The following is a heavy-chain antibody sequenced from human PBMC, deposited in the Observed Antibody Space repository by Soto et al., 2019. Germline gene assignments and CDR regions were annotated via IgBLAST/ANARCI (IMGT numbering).Heavy chain of an antibody. Sequence: QVELVQSGAEVKRPGPSVKVSCKASGGTFSSYAFSCVRQAPGQGLEWMGGIIPVFNSPSLAQNLHGRVTVTADKSTSTAYMELSALRFEDTAVYYCAIIGYNNDLDVWGQGTTVIVSS. CDR2: IIPVFNSP. CDR1: GGTFSSYA. CDR3: AIIGYNNDLDV. D-gene: IGHD1-20*01. J-gene: IGHJ6*02. V-gene: IGHV1-69*06.